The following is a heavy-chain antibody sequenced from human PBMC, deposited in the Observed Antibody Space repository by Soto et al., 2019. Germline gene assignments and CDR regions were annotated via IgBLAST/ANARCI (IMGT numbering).Heavy chain of an antibody. J-gene: IGHJ4*02. Sequence: PGGSLRLSCAASGFTFSSYSMNWVRQAPGKGLEWVSHISSSSIICDADSVKGRFTISRDNAKNSLYLQMNSLTVEDTAIYYCASLDTARIQIAGYWGQGIQVTVSS. CDR2: ISSSSII. CDR3: ASLDTARIQIAGY. V-gene: IGHV3-48*01. D-gene: IGHD5-18*01. CDR1: GFTFSSYS.